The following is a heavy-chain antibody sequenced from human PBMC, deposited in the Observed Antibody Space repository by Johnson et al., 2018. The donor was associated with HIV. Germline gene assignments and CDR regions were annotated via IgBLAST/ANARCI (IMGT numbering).Heavy chain of an antibody. D-gene: IGHD2-21*02. J-gene: IGHJ3*02. CDR3: AKDQHIVVVAADDAFDI. CDR2: IKQDGSEK. V-gene: IGHV3-7*01. CDR1: GFTFSSYW. Sequence: EVHLVESGGGVVPPGGSLRLSCAASGFTFSSYWMSWVRQAPGKGLEWVANIKQDGSEKYYVDSVKGRFTISRDNSKNTLYLQMNSLRAEDTAVYYCAKDQHIVVVAADDAFDIWGQGTMVTVSS.